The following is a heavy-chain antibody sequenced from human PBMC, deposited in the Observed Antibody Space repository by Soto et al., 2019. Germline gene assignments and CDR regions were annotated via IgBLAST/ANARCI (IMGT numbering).Heavy chain of an antibody. CDR1: GGSISSSNW. Sequence: SETLSLTCAVSGGSISSSNWWSWVRQPPGKGLEWIGEIYHSGSTNYNPSLKSRVTISVDKSKNQFSLKLSSVTAADTAVYYCARGYSSSWKPYNWFDPWGQGTLVTVSS. J-gene: IGHJ5*02. V-gene: IGHV4-4*02. CDR2: IYHSGST. CDR3: ARGYSSSWKPYNWFDP. D-gene: IGHD6-13*01.